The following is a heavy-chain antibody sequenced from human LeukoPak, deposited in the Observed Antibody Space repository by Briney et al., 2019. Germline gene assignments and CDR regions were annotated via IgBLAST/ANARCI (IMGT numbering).Heavy chain of an antibody. J-gene: IGHJ4*02. CDR3: ARNYDSSGYTAFGY. D-gene: IGHD3-22*01. CDR2: IYYSGST. V-gene: IGHV4-59*01. CDR1: GGSISSYY. Sequence: SETLSLTCTVSGGSISSYYWSWIRQPPGKGLEWIGHIYYSGSTNYNPSLKSRVTISVNTSKSQFSLNLSSVTAADTAVYYCARNYDSSGYTAFGYWGRGTLVTVSS.